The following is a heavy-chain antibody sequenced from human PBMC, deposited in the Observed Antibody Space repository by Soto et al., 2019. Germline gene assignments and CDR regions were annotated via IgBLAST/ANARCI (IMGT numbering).Heavy chain of an antibody. Sequence: PGESLKISCKGSGYSFTSYWIGWVRQMPGKGLEWMGIIYPGDSDTRYSPSFQGQITISADKSISTAYLQWSSLKASDTAMYYCARRFSVAGTAFDIWGQGTMVTVSS. D-gene: IGHD6-19*01. J-gene: IGHJ3*02. CDR2: IYPGDSDT. CDR3: ARRFSVAGTAFDI. V-gene: IGHV5-51*01. CDR1: GYSFTSYW.